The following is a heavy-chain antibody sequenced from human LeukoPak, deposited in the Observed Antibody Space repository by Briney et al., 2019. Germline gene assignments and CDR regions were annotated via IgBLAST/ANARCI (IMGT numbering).Heavy chain of an antibody. Sequence: ASVKVSCTASGYTFTSYYMHRVRQAPGQGLEWMGIINPSGGSTSYAQKFQGRVTMTRDTSTSTVYMELSSLRSEDTAVYYCATNSGSYFWFDPWGQGTLVTVSS. J-gene: IGHJ5*02. D-gene: IGHD1-26*01. V-gene: IGHV1-46*01. CDR1: GYTFTSYY. CDR2: INPSGGST. CDR3: ATNSGSYFWFDP.